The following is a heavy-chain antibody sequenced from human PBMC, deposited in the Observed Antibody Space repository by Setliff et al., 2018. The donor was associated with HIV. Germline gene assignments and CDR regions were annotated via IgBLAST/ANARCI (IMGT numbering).Heavy chain of an antibody. CDR3: VKDRSTAISTGLFDY. D-gene: IGHD5-18*01. J-gene: IGHJ4*02. CDR1: GFTFSSYS. Sequence: GSLRLSCAASGFTFSSYSMNWVRQAPGNGLEWVSYISSSSSTIYYADSVKGRFTISRDNAKNSLYLQMSSLRAEDTAVYYCVKDRSTAISTGLFDYWGQGTLVTVSS. V-gene: IGHV3-48*01. CDR2: ISSSSSTI.